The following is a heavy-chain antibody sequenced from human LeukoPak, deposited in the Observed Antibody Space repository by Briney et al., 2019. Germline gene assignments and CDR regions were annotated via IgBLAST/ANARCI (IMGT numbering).Heavy chain of an antibody. J-gene: IGHJ5*01. Sequence: GESLKISCEASGYSFTNYWIAWVRQTPGKGLEWMGFTYPGESNTRYSPSFRGQVTISVDKSINTAYLQWSSLKASDTAMYYCVGHVTTSDYESRWFDSWGQGTLVIVSS. D-gene: IGHD3-16*01. CDR2: TYPGESNT. CDR3: VGHVTTSDYESRWFDS. CDR1: GYSFTNYW. V-gene: IGHV5-51*01.